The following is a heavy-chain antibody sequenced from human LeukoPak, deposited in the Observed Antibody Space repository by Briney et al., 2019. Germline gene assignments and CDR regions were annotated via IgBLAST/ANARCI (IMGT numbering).Heavy chain of an antibody. Sequence: GGSLRLSCAASGFTFRSYAMSWVRQAPGKGLEWVSTISGSGSSTYYADSVKGRFTISRDNSKNTLNLQMNSLRAEDTAVYYCAKDRRYSYGSQPFDYWGQGTLVTVSS. J-gene: IGHJ4*02. CDR2: ISGSGSST. V-gene: IGHV3-23*01. CDR1: GFTFRSYA. D-gene: IGHD5-18*01. CDR3: AKDRRYSYGSQPFDY.